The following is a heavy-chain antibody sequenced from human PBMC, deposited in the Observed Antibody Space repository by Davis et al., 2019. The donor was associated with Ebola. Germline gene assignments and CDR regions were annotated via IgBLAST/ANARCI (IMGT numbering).Heavy chain of an antibody. V-gene: IGHV4-59*12. CDR2: IYYSGST. D-gene: IGHD5-18*01. Sequence: PSETLSLTCTVSGGSISSYYWSWIRQPPGKGLEWIGYIYYSGSTNYNPSLKSRVTISVDTSKNQFSLKLSSVTAADTAVYYCARVVGYSLVGIDYWGQGTLVTVSS. CDR3: ARVVGYSLVGIDY. CDR1: GGSISSYY. J-gene: IGHJ4*02.